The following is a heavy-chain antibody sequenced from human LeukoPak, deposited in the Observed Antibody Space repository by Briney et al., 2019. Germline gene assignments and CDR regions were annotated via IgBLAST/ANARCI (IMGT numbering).Heavy chain of an antibody. CDR3: ARDPGVTNWFDP. Sequence: GASVKVSCKASGYTFTGHSIHWVRHAPGQGLEWMGWVSPKSGGTKYAQKFQGRVTMTKDTSISTAYMELTSLRSDDTAVYYCARDPGVTNWFDPWGQGTLVTVSS. J-gene: IGHJ5*02. CDR2: VSPKSGGT. D-gene: IGHD2-21*02. CDR1: GYTFTGHS. V-gene: IGHV1-2*02.